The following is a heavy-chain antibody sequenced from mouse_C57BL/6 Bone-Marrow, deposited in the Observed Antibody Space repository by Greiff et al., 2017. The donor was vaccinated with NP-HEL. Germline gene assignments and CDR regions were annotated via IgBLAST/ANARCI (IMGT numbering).Heavy chain of an antibody. Sequence: QVQLQQPGAELVRPGTSVKLSCKASGYTFSSYWMHWVKQRPGQGLEWIGVIDPSDSYPNFTQKFKGKATLTVDTSSSTAYMQRSRLTSEDSAVYYCARGDSNYRYFDYGGQGTTLTVSS. J-gene: IGHJ2*01. CDR3: ARGDSNYRYFDY. V-gene: IGHV1-59*01. CDR2: IDPSDSYP. CDR1: GYTFSSYW. D-gene: IGHD2-5*01.